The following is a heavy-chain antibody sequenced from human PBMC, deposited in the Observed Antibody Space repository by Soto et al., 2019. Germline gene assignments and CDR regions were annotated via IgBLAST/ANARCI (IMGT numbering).Heavy chain of an antibody. J-gene: IGHJ6*02. CDR1: GGSISSGGYY. CDR2: IYYSGGT. V-gene: IGHV4-31*03. CDR3: ARDPGYCSGGRCPTTGGMDV. Sequence: QVQLQESGPGLVKPSQTLSLTCTVSGGSISSGGYYWSWIRQHPGKGLEWIGYIYYSGGTYYSPSLKSRLTISVDTSKNQFSLKLSSVTAADTAVYYCARDPGYCSGGRCPTTGGMDVWGQGTTVTVSS. D-gene: IGHD2-15*01.